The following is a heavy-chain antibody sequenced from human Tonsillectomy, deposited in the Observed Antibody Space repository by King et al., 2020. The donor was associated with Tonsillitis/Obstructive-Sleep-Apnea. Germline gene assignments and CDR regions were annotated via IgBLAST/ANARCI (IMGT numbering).Heavy chain of an antibody. V-gene: IGHV3-74*01. CDR1: GFTFSSYW. D-gene: IGHD4-17*01. CDR3: ARGRSGPDYAKPFDAFDI. CDR2: INSEGRST. Sequence: DVQLVESGGGLVQPGGSLRLSCAASGFTFSSYWMHWVRQAPGKGLVWVSRINSEGRSTNYADSVKGRFTISRDNAKNTLYLQMNSLRAEDTAVYYCARGRSGPDYAKPFDAFDIWGQGTMVTVSS. J-gene: IGHJ3*02.